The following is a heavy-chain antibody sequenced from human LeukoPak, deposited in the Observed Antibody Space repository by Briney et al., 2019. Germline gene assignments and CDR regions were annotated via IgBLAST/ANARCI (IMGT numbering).Heavy chain of an antibody. J-gene: IGHJ4*02. D-gene: IGHD1-26*01. CDR1: GFTFSSYE. V-gene: IGHV3-21*01. Sequence: GGSLRLSCAVSGFTFSSYEMNWVRQAPGKGLEWVSSISSSSSYIYHADSVKGRFTISRDNAKNSLYLQMNSLRAEDTAVYYCARDYRGELLGYWGQGTLVTVSS. CDR2: ISSSSSYI. CDR3: ARDYRGELLGY.